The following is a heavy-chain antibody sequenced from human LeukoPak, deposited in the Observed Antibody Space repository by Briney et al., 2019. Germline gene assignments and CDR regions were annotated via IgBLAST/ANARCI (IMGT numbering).Heavy chain of an antibody. D-gene: IGHD3-10*01. V-gene: IGHV3-30*02. CDR1: GFTFSSYG. J-gene: IGHJ4*02. CDR3: ARGHSFYGSGSSSDY. CDR2: IRYDGSNK. Sequence: GGSLRLSCAASGFTFSSYGMHWVRQAPGKGLEWVAFIRYDGSNKYYADSVKGRFTISRDNSKNTLYLQMNSLRAEDTAVYYCARGHSFYGSGSSSDYWGQGTLVTVSS.